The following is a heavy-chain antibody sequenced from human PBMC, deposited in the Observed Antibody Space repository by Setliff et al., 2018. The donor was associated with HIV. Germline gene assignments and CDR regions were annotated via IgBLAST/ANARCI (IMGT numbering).Heavy chain of an antibody. D-gene: IGHD6-13*01. CDR2: IHTSGST. Sequence: SETLSLTCTVSGGSISSDSYSWTWIRQPAGEGLEWIGRIHTSGSTNYNPSLKSRVTISVDTSKNQFSLNLRSVTAADTAVYYCARQRHGVAGAHDYWGQGTLVTVSS. J-gene: IGHJ4*02. V-gene: IGHV4-61*02. CDR1: GGSISSDSYS. CDR3: ARQRHGVAGAHDY.